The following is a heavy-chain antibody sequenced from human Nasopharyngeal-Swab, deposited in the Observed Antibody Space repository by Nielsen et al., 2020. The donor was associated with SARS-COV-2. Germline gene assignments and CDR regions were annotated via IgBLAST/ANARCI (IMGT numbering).Heavy chain of an antibody. CDR2: IYYSGST. D-gene: IGHD1-1*01. CDR3: ARGPGEVGTTYYYYYGMDV. V-gene: IGHV4-31*02. J-gene: IGHJ6*02. Sequence: LAWIGYIYYSGSTYSNPSLKSRVTISVDTSKNQFSLKLSSVTAADTAVYYCARGPGEVGTTYYYYYGMDVWGQGTTVTVSS.